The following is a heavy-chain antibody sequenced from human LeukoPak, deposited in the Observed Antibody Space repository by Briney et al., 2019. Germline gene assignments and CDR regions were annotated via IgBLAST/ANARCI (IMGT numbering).Heavy chain of an antibody. Sequence: PSETLSLTCAVYGGSFTDYHWSWIRQPPGKGLEWIGSIFYSGSTYYNPSLKSRVTISVDTSKNQFSLKLSSVTAADTAVYYCARHPYGSGSYRNWFDPWGQGTLVTVPS. D-gene: IGHD3-10*01. J-gene: IGHJ5*02. V-gene: IGHV4-34*12. CDR3: ARHPYGSGSYRNWFDP. CDR2: IFYSGST. CDR1: GGSFTDYH.